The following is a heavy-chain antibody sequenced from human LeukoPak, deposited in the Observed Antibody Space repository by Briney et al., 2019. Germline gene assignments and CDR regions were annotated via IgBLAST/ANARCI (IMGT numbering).Heavy chain of an antibody. CDR1: GGSISSYY. V-gene: IGHV4-4*07. D-gene: IGHD6-19*01. CDR3: VGTRYSSGWSYYFDY. Sequence: SETLSLTCTVSGGSISSYYWSWIRQPAGKGLEWIGRIYTSGSTNYNPSLKSRVTMSVDTSKNQFSLKLSSVTAADTAVYYCVGTRYSSGWSYYFDYWGQGTLVTVSS. J-gene: IGHJ4*02. CDR2: IYTSGST.